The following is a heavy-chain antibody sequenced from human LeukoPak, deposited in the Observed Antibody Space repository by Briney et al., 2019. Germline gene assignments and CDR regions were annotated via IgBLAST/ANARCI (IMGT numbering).Heavy chain of an antibody. CDR2: IHTSGST. CDR3: ARDFTYDYDTSGNDAFDI. V-gene: IGHV4-61*02. D-gene: IGHD3-22*01. Sequence: SLSLTCTASGGSISSGSYYWSWIPQPAGKGLEWVRRIHTSGSTYSSPSLKSRITLSIDTFNNQFSVKLSSVTAAETAVYYCARDFTYDYDTSGNDAFDIWGQGTMVSVPS. CDR1: GGSISSGSYY. J-gene: IGHJ3*02.